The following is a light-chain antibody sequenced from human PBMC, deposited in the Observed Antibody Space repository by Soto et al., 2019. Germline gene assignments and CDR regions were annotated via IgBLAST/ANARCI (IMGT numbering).Light chain of an antibody. V-gene: IGKV3-15*01. CDR1: QSVSIY. Sequence: ETMMTQSPATLSVSPGERATLSCRASQSVSIYLAWYQQKPGQAPRLLIYGASSRATGVPARFSGSGSGTEFTLTISSLQSEDFAFYYCQQYDNWPQTFGQGTKVDI. CDR2: GAS. J-gene: IGKJ1*01. CDR3: QQYDNWPQT.